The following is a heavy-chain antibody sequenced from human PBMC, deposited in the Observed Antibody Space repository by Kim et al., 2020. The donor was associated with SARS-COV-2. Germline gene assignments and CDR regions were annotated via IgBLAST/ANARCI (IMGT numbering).Heavy chain of an antibody. CDR2: ISSSSSYI. CDR1: GFTFSSYS. D-gene: IGHD1-1*01. V-gene: IGHV3-21*01. J-gene: IGHJ3*02. CDR3: AAGNPAGAFDI. Sequence: GGSLRLSCAASGFTFSSYSMNWVRQAPGKGLEWVSSISSSSSYIYYADSVKGRFTISRDNAKNSLYLQMNSLRAEDTAVYYCAAGNPAGAFDIWGQGTMVTVSS.